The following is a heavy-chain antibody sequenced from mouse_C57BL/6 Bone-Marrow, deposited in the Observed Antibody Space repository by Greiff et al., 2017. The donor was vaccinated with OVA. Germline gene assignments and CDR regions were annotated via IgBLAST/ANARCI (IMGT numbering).Heavy chain of an antibody. V-gene: IGHV5-12*01. CDR3: ARRTVVAKAMDY. J-gene: IGHJ4*01. CDR1: GFTFSDYY. Sequence: EVQLVESGGGLVQPGGSLKLSCAASGFTFSDYYMYWVRQTPEKRLEWVAYISNGGGSTYYPDTVKGRFTISRDNAKNTLYLQMSRLKSEDTAMYYCARRTVVAKAMDYWGQGTSVTVSS. D-gene: IGHD1-1*01. CDR2: ISNGGGST.